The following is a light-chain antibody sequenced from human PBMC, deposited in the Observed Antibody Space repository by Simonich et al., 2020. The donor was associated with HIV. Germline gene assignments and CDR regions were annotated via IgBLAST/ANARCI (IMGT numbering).Light chain of an antibody. J-gene: IGKJ3*01. Sequence: EIVLTQSPATLSLSPGERATLSCRASQSVSSYLAWYPQKPGQAPRLLIYDASNRSTGSPARFSGSGSGTDFTLTISSLEPEDFAVYYCQQRSNWPIFTFGPGTKVDIK. CDR1: QSVSSY. V-gene: IGKV3-11*01. CDR3: QQRSNWPIFT. CDR2: DAS.